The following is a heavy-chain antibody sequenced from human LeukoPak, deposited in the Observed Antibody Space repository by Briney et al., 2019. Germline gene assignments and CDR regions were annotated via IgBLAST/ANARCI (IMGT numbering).Heavy chain of an antibody. Sequence: ASVKVSCKASGYTFTSFAIHWVRQAPGQRLEWMGWINAGNGNTKYSQKFQGRVTITRDTSASTAYMELSSLRSEDTAVYYCARFTMTRGWFDPWGQGTLVTVSS. J-gene: IGHJ5*02. V-gene: IGHV1-3*01. CDR3: ARFTMTRGWFDP. CDR2: INAGNGNT. CDR1: GYTFTSFA. D-gene: IGHD3-22*01.